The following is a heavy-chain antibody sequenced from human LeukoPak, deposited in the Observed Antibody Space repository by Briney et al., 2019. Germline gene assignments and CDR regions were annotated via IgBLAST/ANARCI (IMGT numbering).Heavy chain of an antibody. D-gene: IGHD6-13*01. V-gene: IGHV4-59*11. CDR3: ARDGVVAAAGISAHAFDI. CDR1: GGSISSHY. Sequence: SETLSLTCIVSGGSISSHYWSWIRQPPGKGLEWIGYIYYSGSTNYNPSLKSRVTISVGTSKNQFSLKLSSVTAADTAVYYCARDGVVAAAGISAHAFDIWGQGTMVTVSS. J-gene: IGHJ3*02. CDR2: IYYSGST.